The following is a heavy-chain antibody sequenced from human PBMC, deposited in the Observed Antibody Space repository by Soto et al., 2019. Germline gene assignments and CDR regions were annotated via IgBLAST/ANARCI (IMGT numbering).Heavy chain of an antibody. CDR1: GGSISSGDYY. CDR3: ALSEGKVGAIDFDY. D-gene: IGHD1-26*01. V-gene: IGHV4-30-4*01. CDR2: IYYSGST. J-gene: IGHJ4*02. Sequence: PSETLSLTCTVSGGSISSGDYYWSWIRQPPGKGLEWIGYIYYSGSTYYNPSLKSRVTISVDTSKNQFSLKLSSVTAADTAVYYCALSEGKVGAIDFDYWGQGTLVTVSS.